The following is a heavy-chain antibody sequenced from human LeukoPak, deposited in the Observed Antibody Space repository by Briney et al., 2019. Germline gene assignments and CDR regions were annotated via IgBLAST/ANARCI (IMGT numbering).Heavy chain of an antibody. V-gene: IGHV4-59*01. CDR3: ARKLWFGD. CDR2: IYYSGST. Sequence: PSETLSLTCTVSGVSISSYCWSWIRQPPGKGLEWIGYIYYSGSTNYNPSLKSRVTISVDTSKNQFSLKLSSVTAADTAVYYCARKLWFGDWGQGTLVTVSS. D-gene: IGHD3-10*01. CDR1: GVSISSYC. J-gene: IGHJ4*02.